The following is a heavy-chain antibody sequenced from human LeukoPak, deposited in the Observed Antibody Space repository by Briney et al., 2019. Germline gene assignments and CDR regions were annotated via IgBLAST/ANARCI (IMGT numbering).Heavy chain of an antibody. D-gene: IGHD6-13*01. CDR2: IYYSGST. Sequence: SQTLSLTCTVSGGSISSGGYSWSWIRQHPGKGLEWIGYIYYSGSTYYNPSLKSRVTISVDTSKNQFSLKLSSVTAADTAVYYCARSGQLVNWFDPWGQGTLVTVSS. J-gene: IGHJ5*02. CDR3: ARSGQLVNWFDP. CDR1: GGSISSGGYS. V-gene: IGHV4-31*03.